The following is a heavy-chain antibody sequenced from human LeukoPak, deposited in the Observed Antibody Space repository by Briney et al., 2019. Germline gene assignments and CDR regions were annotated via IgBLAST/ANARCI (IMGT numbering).Heavy chain of an antibody. CDR3: ARHGGESIVAMILHAFDI. Sequence: SETLSLTCTVSGGSISSYSWTWIRQPPGKGLEWIGSPYYSGSTNYNPSLKSRVTMLVDTSKNQFSLKLSSVTAADTAVYYCARHGGESIVAMILHAFDIWGQGTTVNVSS. D-gene: IGHD5-12*01. J-gene: IGHJ3*02. V-gene: IGHV4-59*08. CDR2: PYYSGST. CDR1: GGSISSYS.